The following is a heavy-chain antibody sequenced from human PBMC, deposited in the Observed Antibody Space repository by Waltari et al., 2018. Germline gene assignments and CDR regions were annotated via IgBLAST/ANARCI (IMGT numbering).Heavy chain of an antibody. CDR1: GYSISSGYY. Sequence: QVQLQESGPGLVKPSETLSLTCAVSGYSISSGYYWGWIRQPPGKGLEWIGGIYHSGSTYYNPSLKSRVTISEDTSKNQFSLKLSSVTAADTAVYYCARAPGYCSSTSCYGGYYFDYWGQGTLVTVSS. CDR2: IYHSGST. J-gene: IGHJ4*02. D-gene: IGHD2-2*01. CDR3: ARAPGYCSSTSCYGGYYFDY. V-gene: IGHV4-38-2*01.